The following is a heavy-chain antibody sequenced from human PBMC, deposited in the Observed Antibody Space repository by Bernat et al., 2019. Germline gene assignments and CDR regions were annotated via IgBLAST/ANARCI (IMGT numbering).Heavy chain of an antibody. CDR1: GGSFSGYY. CDR3: ARRGAGRYGDPRGYYYYMDV. CDR2: INHSGST. Sequence: QVQLQQWGAGLLKPSETLSLTCAVYGGSFSGYYWSWIRQPPGKGLEWIGEINHSGSTNYNPSLKSRATISVDTSKNQFSLKLSSVTAADTAVYYCARRGAGRYGDPRGYYYYMDVWGKGTTVTVSS. V-gene: IGHV4-34*01. D-gene: IGHD4-17*01. J-gene: IGHJ6*03.